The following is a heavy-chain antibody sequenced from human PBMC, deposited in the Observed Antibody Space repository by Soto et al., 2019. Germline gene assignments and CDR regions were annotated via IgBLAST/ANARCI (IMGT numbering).Heavy chain of an antibody. CDR2: IYHSGMT. V-gene: IGHV4-31*03. D-gene: IGHD1-26*01. Sequence: QVQLQESGPGLVKPSQTLSLTCTVSGGSISTGGYYWSWIRQHPGRGLEWIGYIYHSGMTFSNPSLQSRVAISIDTSKNKFSLKLSSVPAAETAVYYCATVRWELHDAFDIWGQGTMVSVSS. J-gene: IGHJ3*02. CDR3: ATVRWELHDAFDI. CDR1: GGSISTGGYY.